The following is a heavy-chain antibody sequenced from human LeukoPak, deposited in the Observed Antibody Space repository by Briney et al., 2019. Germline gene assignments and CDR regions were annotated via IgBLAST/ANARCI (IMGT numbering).Heavy chain of an antibody. D-gene: IGHD3-3*01. CDR3: VRGFHGLDP. V-gene: IGHV3-49*04. J-gene: IGHJ5*02. CDR1: GFTFGDYG. Sequence: PGGSLRLSCTTSGFTFGDYGLIWVRQAPGKGLEWVSFIRSKTYGGATEYAASVKGRFTISRDNSQNLLFLDMQSLKTDDTAVYYCVRGFHGLDPWGQGTLVTVSS. CDR2: IRSKTYGGAT.